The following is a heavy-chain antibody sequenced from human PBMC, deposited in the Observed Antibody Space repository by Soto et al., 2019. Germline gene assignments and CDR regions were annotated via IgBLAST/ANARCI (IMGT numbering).Heavy chain of an antibody. D-gene: IGHD3-22*01. CDR1: GGTVSSYT. CDR3: ARPYDSSGFHAFDI. V-gene: IGHV1-69*02. Sequence: QVQLVQSGAEVKKPGSSVKVSCKASGGTVSSYTISWVRQAPGQVLEWMGRIIPILGIANYAQKFQGRVKITADKSPSTAYLELSSLRSEDTAVYYCARPYDSSGFHAFDIWGQGTMVTVSS. CDR2: IIPILGIA. J-gene: IGHJ3*02.